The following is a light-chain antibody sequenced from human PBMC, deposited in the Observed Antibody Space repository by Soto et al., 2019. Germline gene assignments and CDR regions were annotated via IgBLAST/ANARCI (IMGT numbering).Light chain of an antibody. Sequence: DIPLTQSPSFLSASVGDRVTITCRASQGISTYLAWYKQKPGKAPELMIYAASTLQSGVSSRLSGSVSGTEFTLTISRLQPEDFATYYCQQFTSYPSLTFGGGTKVEIK. CDR1: QGISTY. J-gene: IGKJ4*01. V-gene: IGKV1-9*01. CDR2: AAS. CDR3: QQFTSYPSLT.